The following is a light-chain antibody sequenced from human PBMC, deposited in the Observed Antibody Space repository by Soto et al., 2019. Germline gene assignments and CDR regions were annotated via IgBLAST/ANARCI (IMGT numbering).Light chain of an antibody. CDR2: DAS. CDR3: QQLTDWPPQWT. V-gene: IGKV3-11*01. J-gene: IGKJ1*01. CDR1: QSISSY. Sequence: EVVLTQSPDTLSLPPGERATLSCRASQSISSYLAWYQQKPGQAPRLLIYDASSRATGIPARFSRSGSGTDFTLTISSLEPEDFAVYYCQQLTDWPPQWTFGQGTKVEIK.